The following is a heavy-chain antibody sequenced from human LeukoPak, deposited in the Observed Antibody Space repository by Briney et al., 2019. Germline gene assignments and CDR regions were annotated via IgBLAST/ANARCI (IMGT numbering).Heavy chain of an antibody. Sequence: GGSLRLSCAASGFTFSSYAMHWVRQAPGKGLEWVAVISYDGSNKYYADSVKGRFTISRDNSKNTLYLQMNSLRAEDTAVYYCARDLTVRDTYFDYSGQGTLVTVSS. J-gene: IGHJ4*02. CDR1: GFTFSSYA. V-gene: IGHV3-30*04. CDR2: ISYDGSNK. CDR3: ARDLTVRDTYFDY. D-gene: IGHD3-10*01.